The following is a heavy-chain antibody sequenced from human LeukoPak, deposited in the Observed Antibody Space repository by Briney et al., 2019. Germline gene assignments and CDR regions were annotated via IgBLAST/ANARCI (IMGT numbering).Heavy chain of an antibody. Sequence: PGGSLRLSCAASGFTFSSHGMNWVRQAPGKGLEWVSGIIPSGHTTYYADSVRGRFTISRDNAKNSLYLQMNSLRAEDTAVYYCARERYCSGGSCYYFDYWGQGTLVTVSS. CDR2: IIPSGHTT. V-gene: IGHV3-48*04. D-gene: IGHD2-15*01. J-gene: IGHJ4*02. CDR3: ARERYCSGGSCYYFDY. CDR1: GFTFSSHG.